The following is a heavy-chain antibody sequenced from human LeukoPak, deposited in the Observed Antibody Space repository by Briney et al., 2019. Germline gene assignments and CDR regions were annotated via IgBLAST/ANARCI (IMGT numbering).Heavy chain of an antibody. V-gene: IGHV3-23*01. CDR3: ATPHLDTAPDY. CDR2: ISGSGGST. D-gene: IGHD5-18*01. J-gene: IGHJ4*02. CDR1: GFISDTYA. Sequence: GGSLRLSCIASGFISDTYAMSWVRQAPGKGLEWVSTISGSGGSTYYADSVKGRFTISRDNSKKTLYLQMNSLRAEDTAVYYCATPHLDTAPDYWGQGTLVTVSS.